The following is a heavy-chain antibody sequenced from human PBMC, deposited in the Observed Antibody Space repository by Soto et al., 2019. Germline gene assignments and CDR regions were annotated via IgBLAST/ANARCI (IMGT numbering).Heavy chain of an antibody. J-gene: IGHJ6*02. CDR3: ARANLYSSSWYYYYYGMDV. V-gene: IGHV5-51*01. Sequence: GESLKISCQGSGYSFSTYWIGWVRQMPGKGLEWMGTIYPGDSDTKYSPSFQGQATISVDKSISTAYLQWSSLKASDTAIYYGARANLYSSSWYYYYYGMDVWGQGTTVTVSS. CDR1: GYSFSTYW. D-gene: IGHD6-13*01. CDR2: IYPGDSDT.